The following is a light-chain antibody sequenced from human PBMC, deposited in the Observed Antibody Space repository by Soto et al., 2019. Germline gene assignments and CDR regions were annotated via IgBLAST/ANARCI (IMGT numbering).Light chain of an antibody. Sequence: DIQMTRSPSSVSASVGDRVTITCRARLDIRSWVAWYQQKPGNAPKLLTYVASSLQSGVTSRFSGSGSGTDFTLTISSLQPEDFATYYCLQTDNFPWTFGQGTKVDIK. V-gene: IGKV1-12*01. CDR1: LDIRSW. CDR3: LQTDNFPWT. CDR2: VAS. J-gene: IGKJ1*01.